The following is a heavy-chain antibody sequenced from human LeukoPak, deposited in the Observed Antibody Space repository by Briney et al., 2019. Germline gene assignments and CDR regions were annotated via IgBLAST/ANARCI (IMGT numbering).Heavy chain of an antibody. D-gene: IGHD2-15*01. V-gene: IGHV1-46*01. J-gene: IGHJ4*02. Sequence: ASVKVSCKASGYIFTSYYMHWVRQAPGQGLEWMGIIKPSGGRTSYAQKFQGRVTMTRDTSTSTVYMDLSSLRSEDTAVYYCARAYEEYCSGGSCYTGAPDYWGQGTLVTVSS. CDR2: IKPSGGRT. CDR1: GYIFTSYY. CDR3: ARAYEEYCSGGSCYTGAPDY.